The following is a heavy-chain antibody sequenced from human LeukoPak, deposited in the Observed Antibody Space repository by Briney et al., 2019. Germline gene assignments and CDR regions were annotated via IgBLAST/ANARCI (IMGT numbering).Heavy chain of an antibody. CDR3: AKEGASTGWTFGAY. Sequence: GGSLRLSCAASGFTFSDFYMSWIRQAPGKGLEYISYITNSGSTMYYADSVKGRFTISRDNAKNSLYLQMNSLRAEDTAVYYCAKEGASTGWTFGAYWGQGTLVTVSS. CDR1: GFTFSDFY. CDR2: ITNSGSTM. J-gene: IGHJ4*02. V-gene: IGHV3-11*04. D-gene: IGHD6-19*01.